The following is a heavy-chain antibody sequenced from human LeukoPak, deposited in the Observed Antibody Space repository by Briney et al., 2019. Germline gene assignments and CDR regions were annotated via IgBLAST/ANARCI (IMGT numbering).Heavy chain of an antibody. CDR1: GYTFTGYY. V-gene: IGHV1-2*02. Sequence: AASVKVSCKASGYTFTGYYMHWVRQAPGQGLEWMGWINPNSGGTNYAQKFQGRVTMTRDTSINTAYMELSSLRSEDTAVYYCARYSSGWYGEYYFDYWGKGTLVTVSS. D-gene: IGHD6-19*01. J-gene: IGHJ4*02. CDR3: ARYSSGWYGEYYFDY. CDR2: INPNSGGT.